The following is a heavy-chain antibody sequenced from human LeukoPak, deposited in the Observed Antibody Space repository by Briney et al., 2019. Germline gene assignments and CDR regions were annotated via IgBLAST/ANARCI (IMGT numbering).Heavy chain of an antibody. J-gene: IGHJ6*03. CDR1: GGSPTGYS. V-gene: IGHV4-34*01. CDR3: ARGRATPSRLFFDYYFMDV. D-gene: IGHD2-15*01. Sequence: PSETLSLTCALHGGSPTGYSWAWVRQSPGEGLEWIGEINQVERTIYSPSLESRVSISLEASRNQFFLQLTSVAAADTAMYYCARGRATPSRLFFDYYFMDVWGPGTPVTVSS. CDR2: INQVERT.